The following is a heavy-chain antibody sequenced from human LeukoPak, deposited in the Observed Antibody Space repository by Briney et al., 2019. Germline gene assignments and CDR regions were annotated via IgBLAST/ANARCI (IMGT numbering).Heavy chain of an antibody. Sequence: GGSPRLSCAASGFTFSSYAMHWVRQAPGKGLEGVAVISYDGSNKYYADSVKGRFTISRDNSKNTLYLQMNSLRAEDTAVYYCARVAGQIEYSSCDYWGQGTLVTVSS. CDR2: ISYDGSNK. D-gene: IGHD6-6*01. CDR1: GFTFSSYA. CDR3: ARVAGQIEYSSCDY. V-gene: IGHV3-30-3*01. J-gene: IGHJ4*02.